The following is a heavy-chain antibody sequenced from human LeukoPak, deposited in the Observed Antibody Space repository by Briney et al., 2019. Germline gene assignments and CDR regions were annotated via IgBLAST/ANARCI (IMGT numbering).Heavy chain of an antibody. D-gene: IGHD4-23*01. CDR2: IKQDGSEK. CDR1: GFTFSSYG. V-gene: IGHV3-7*01. CDR3: ARDLVATVVTPGVY. Sequence: GGSLRLSCAASGFTFSSYGMHWVRQAPGKGLEWVANIKQDGSEKYYVDSVKGRFTISRDNAKNSLYLQMNSLRAEDTAVYYCARDLVATVVTPGVYWGQGTLVTVSS. J-gene: IGHJ4*02.